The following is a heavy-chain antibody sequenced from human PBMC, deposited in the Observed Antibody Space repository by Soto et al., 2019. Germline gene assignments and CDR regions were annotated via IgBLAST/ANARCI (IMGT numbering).Heavy chain of an antibody. V-gene: IGHV3-23*01. J-gene: IGHJ4*02. CDR2: IRQSGDRS. CDR3: VTAVRTRLDN. CDR1: GFMFSNFA. D-gene: IGHD3-10*01. Sequence: PGGSLRLSYAASGFMFSNFAMYWVRRAPGKGLEWVSSIRQSGDRSSYADSAKGRFTISRDNSKNTLYLQMNGLRLDDTAVYYCVTAVRTRLDNWGPGTLVTVSS.